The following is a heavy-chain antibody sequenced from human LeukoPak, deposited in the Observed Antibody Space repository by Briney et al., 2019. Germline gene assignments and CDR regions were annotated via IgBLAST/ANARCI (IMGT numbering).Heavy chain of an antibody. CDR1: GGSFSGYY. Sequence: PSETLSLTCAVYGGSFSGYYWSWIRQPPGKGLEWIGEINRSGSTNYNPSLKSRVTISVDTSKNQFSLKLSSVTAADTAVYYCARDRDKYSSSSEYWGQGTLVTVSS. D-gene: IGHD6-6*01. CDR2: INRSGST. CDR3: ARDRDKYSSSSEY. J-gene: IGHJ4*02. V-gene: IGHV4-34*01.